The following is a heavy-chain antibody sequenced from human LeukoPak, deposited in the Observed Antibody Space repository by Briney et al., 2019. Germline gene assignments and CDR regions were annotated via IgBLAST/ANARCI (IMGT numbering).Heavy chain of an antibody. Sequence: ASVKVSCKTSGYSFITYDISWVRQAPGQGLEWMGWITAYNGNTKSAQKLQDRVTMTTDTSTSTAYMELRSLRSDDTAVYYCARVNYDILTGYYIPHAFDIWGQGTMVTVSS. CDR1: GYSFITYD. V-gene: IGHV1-18*01. D-gene: IGHD3-9*01. J-gene: IGHJ3*02. CDR3: ARVNYDILTGYYIPHAFDI. CDR2: ITAYNGNT.